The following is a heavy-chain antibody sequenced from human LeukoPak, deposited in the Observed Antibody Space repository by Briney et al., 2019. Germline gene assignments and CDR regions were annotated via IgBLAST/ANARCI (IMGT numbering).Heavy chain of an antibody. V-gene: IGHV4-59*01. CDR1: GGSISSYY. J-gene: IGHJ4*02. CDR2: MYHSGST. CDR3: ARSDQYYYDSSGYFDY. Sequence: SETLSLTCTVSGGSISSYYWSWIRQPPGKGLEWVGFMYHSGSTNYNPSLKSRVTISVDTSKNQFSLKLSSVTAADTAVYYCARSDQYYYDSSGYFDYWGQGTLVTVSS. D-gene: IGHD3-22*01.